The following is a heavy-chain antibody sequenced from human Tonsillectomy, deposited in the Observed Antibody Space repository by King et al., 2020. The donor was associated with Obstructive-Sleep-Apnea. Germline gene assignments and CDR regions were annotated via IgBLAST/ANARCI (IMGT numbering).Heavy chain of an antibody. J-gene: IGHJ3*02. V-gene: IGHV3-48*02. CDR1: GFTFSTYS. CDR2: ISNFGAI. D-gene: IGHD2-15*01. Sequence: VQLVESGGGLVQPGGSLRLSCAASGFTFSTYSMNWVRQAPGKGLEWVSYISNFGAIHYGDSMKGRFTISRDNAKNSLYLQMNSLRDEDTAVYYCAREGLLQAFDNWGQGTMVTVSS. CDR3: AREGLLQAFDN.